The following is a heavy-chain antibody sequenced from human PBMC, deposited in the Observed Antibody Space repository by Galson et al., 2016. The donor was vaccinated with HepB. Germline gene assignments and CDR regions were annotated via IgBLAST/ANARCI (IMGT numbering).Heavy chain of an antibody. V-gene: IGHV6-1*01. CDR2: TYFRSRWYK. Sequence: CAISGDSVSRNSAAWFWIRQSPSRGLEWLGRTYFRSRWYKDYAVSRDNSRKTFYLQMTGLTAEDTSIYYCARDMSLGSGWFGDLDYWGQGTLVTVSS. J-gene: IGHJ4*02. D-gene: IGHD6-19*01. CDR1: GDSVSRNSAA. CDR3: ARDMSLGSGWFGDLDY.